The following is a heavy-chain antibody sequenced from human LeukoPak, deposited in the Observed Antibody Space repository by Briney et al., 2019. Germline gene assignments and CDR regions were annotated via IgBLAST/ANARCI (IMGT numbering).Heavy chain of an antibody. D-gene: IGHD3-22*01. CDR1: GFTFSNYG. CDR3: ARGYDSSGYYYFDY. J-gene: IGHJ4*02. CDR2: ISDSGAGT. V-gene: IGHV3-23*01. Sequence: GGTLRLSCAASGFTFSNYGMSWVRQAPGKGLEWVSAISDSGAGTYYADSVKGRFTISKDNSKNTLYLQMNSLRAEDTAVYYCARGYDSSGYYYFDYWGQGTLVTVSS.